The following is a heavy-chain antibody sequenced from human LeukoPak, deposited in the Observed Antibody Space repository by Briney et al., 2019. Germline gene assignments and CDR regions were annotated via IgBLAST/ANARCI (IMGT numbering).Heavy chain of an antibody. D-gene: IGHD2-21*02. CDR2: ISYDGSNK. J-gene: IGHJ3*02. Sequence: GGSLRLSCAASGFTFSSYGMHWVRQAPGKGLEWVAVISYDGSNKYYADSVKGRFTISRDNSKNTLYLQMNSLRAEDTAVYYCAKVSSSAYCGGDCYSHAFDIWGQGTMVTVS. CDR3: AKVSSSAYCGGDCYSHAFDI. V-gene: IGHV3-30*18. CDR1: GFTFSSYG.